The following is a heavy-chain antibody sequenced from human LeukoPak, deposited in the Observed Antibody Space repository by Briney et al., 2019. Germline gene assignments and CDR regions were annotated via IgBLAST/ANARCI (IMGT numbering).Heavy chain of an antibody. CDR1: GFTFSSYS. CDR2: ISSSSSTI. V-gene: IGHV3-48*04. J-gene: IGHJ4*02. Sequence: GGSLRLSCAASGFTFSSYSMNWVRQAPGKGLEWVSYISSSSSTIYYADSVKGRFTISRDNAKNSLYLQMNSLRAEDTAVYYRARVKWVYGIAAAGTFDYWGQGTLVTVSS. CDR3: ARVKWVYGIAAAGTFDY. D-gene: IGHD6-13*01.